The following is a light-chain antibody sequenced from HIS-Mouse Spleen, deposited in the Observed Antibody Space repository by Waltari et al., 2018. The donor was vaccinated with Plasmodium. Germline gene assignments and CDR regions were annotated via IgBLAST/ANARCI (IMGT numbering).Light chain of an antibody. Sequence: EIVMTQSPATLSVSPGERATLSCRASQSVSSNFAWYQQKPGQAPRLLIYGASTRATGIPARFSGSGSGTEFTLTISSMQSEDFAVYYCQQDNNWPTFGQGTRLEIK. CDR1: QSVSSN. CDR2: GAS. V-gene: IGKV3-15*01. J-gene: IGKJ5*01. CDR3: QQDNNWPT.